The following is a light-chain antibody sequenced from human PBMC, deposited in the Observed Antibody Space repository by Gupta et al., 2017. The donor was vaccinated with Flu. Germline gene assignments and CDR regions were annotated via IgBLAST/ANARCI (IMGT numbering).Light chain of an antibody. CDR2: DAS. J-gene: IGKJ2*01. CDR3: QKRSNWPPYT. Sequence: EIELTQSPATLSLSPGERATLSCRASQSVSTYLAWYQKKPGQAPRLLIYDASNRATGIPARFSGSGSGTNFTLTISSLEPEDFAVYYCQKRSNWPPYTFGQETRLEI. V-gene: IGKV3-11*01. CDR1: QSVSTY.